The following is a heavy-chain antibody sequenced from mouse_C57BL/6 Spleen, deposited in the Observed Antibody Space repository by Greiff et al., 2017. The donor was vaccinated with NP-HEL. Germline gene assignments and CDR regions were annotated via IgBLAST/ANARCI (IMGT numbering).Heavy chain of an antibody. V-gene: IGHV1-61*01. D-gene: IGHD4-1*01. CDR2: IYPSDSET. J-gene: IGHJ3*01. Sequence: QVQLQQPGAELVRPGSSVKLSCKAPGYTFTSYWMDWVKQRPGQGLEWIGNIYPSDSETHYNQKFKDKATLTVDKSSSTAYMQLSSLTSEDSAVYYCAREGTGAFAYWGQGTLVTVSA. CDR1: GYTFTSYW. CDR3: AREGTGAFAY.